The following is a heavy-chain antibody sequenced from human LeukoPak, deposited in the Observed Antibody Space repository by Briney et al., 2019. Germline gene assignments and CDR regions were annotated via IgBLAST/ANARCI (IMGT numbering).Heavy chain of an antibody. CDR2: IYYSGST. CDR1: GGSIISYY. V-gene: IGHV4-59*01. J-gene: IGHJ5*02. D-gene: IGHD3-22*01. CDR3: ARDLPYDSSGYVRWFDP. Sequence: ASETLSLTCTVSGGSIISYYWSWIRQPPGKGLEWIGYIYYSGSTNYNPSLKSRVTISVDTSKNQFSLKLSSVTAADTAVYYCARDLPYDSSGYVRWFDPWGQGTLVTVSS.